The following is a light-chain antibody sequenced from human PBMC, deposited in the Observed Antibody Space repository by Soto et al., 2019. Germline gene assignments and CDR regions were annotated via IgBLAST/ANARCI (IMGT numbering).Light chain of an antibody. CDR3: AAWDDSLSGYV. V-gene: IGLV1-44*01. CDR1: SFNIGSNT. CDR2: SNS. J-gene: IGLJ1*01. Sequence: QSVLTQPPSASGTPGQRVTISCSGSSFNIGSNTVNWYQQLPGTAPKLLIYSNSQRPSGVPDRFSGSKSGTSASLAISGLQSEDEADYYCAAWDDSLSGYVFGTGTKLTVL.